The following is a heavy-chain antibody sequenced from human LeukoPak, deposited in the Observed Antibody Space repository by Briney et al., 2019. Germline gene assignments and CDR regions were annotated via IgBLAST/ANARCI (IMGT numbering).Heavy chain of an antibody. CDR2: ISYDGSNK. V-gene: IGHV3-30-3*01. CDR1: GFTFSRHA. Sequence: GGSLRLSCAVSGFTFSRHAMHWVRQAPGKGLEWVAVISYDGSNKYYADSVKGRFTISRDNSKNTLYLQMNSLRADDTAVYYCVRDSGGFDYGGQGTLVTVSS. CDR3: VRDSGGFDY. D-gene: IGHD3-10*01. J-gene: IGHJ4*02.